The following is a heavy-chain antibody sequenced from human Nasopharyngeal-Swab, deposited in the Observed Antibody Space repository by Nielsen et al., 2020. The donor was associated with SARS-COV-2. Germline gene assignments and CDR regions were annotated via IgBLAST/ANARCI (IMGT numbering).Heavy chain of an antibody. V-gene: IGHV3-53*01. CDR3: TREDRYASGSFDH. Sequence: WIRQPPGKGLEWVSVIYSGGGSYYADSVKGRFTIPRDNFKNMLYLQMNSLRAEDTAMYYCTREDRYASGSFDHWGQGTLVTVSS. J-gene: IGHJ4*02. CDR2: IYSGGGS. D-gene: IGHD3-10*01.